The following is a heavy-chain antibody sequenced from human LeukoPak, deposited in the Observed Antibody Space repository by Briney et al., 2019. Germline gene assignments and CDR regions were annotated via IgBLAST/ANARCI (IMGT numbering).Heavy chain of an antibody. CDR2: INPSGGST. CDR1: GYTFTSYY. V-gene: IGHV1-46*01. CDR3: ARDPQLLYEYSSYNWFDP. J-gene: IGHJ5*02. D-gene: IGHD6-6*01. Sequence: ASVKVSCKASGYTFTSYYMHWVRQAPGQGLEWMGVINPSGGSTSYAQKFQGRVTMTRDTSTSTVYMELSSLRSEDTAVYYCARDPQLLYEYSSYNWFDPWGQGTLVTVSS.